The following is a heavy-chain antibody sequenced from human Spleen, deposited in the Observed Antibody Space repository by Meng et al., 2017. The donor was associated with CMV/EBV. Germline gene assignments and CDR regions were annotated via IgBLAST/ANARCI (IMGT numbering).Heavy chain of an antibody. CDR3: SRPLRAPMVRGVMMPDY. D-gene: IGHD3-10*01. V-gene: IGHV3-49*04. Sequence: GESLKISCVVSGFTFGDYAMSWVRQAPGKGLEWVGFIRSKPYGGTTEYAASVKGRFTISRDDSKSIAYLQMNSLKTEDTAVYYCSRPLRAPMVRGVMMPDYWGQGTLVTVSS. J-gene: IGHJ4*02. CDR2: IRSKPYGGTT. CDR1: GFTFGDYA.